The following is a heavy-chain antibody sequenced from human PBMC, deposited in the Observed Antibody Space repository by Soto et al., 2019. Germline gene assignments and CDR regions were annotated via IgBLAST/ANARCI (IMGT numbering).Heavy chain of an antibody. V-gene: IGHV3-30-3*01. CDR3: ARDPSTNYFDY. Sequence: QVQLVESGGGLVQPGRSLRLSCAASGFTFSSYAMHWVRQAPGKGLEWVAVISYDGSNKYYADSVKGRFTISRDNSKNTLYMQMNSLRAEDTAVYYCARDPSTNYFDYWGQGTLVTVSS. D-gene: IGHD5-12*01. J-gene: IGHJ4*02. CDR2: ISYDGSNK. CDR1: GFTFSSYA.